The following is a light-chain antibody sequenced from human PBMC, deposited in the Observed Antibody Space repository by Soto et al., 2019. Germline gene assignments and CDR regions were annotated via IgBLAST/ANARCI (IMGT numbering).Light chain of an antibody. J-gene: IGLJ1*01. V-gene: IGLV2-23*01. CDR1: SSDVGSYNL. Sequence: QSVLTQPASVSGSPGQSITISCTGTSSDVGSYNLVSWYQQHPGKAPKLMIYEGSKGPSGVSNRFSGSKSGNTASLTISGLQAEDEADYYCCSYAGTLYVFGTGTKLTVL. CDR3: CSYAGTLYV. CDR2: EGS.